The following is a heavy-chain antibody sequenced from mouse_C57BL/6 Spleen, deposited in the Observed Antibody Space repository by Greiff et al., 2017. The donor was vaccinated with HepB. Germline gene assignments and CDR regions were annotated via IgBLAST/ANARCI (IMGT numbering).Heavy chain of an antibody. CDR1: GYSITSGYY. J-gene: IGHJ1*03. CDR2: ISYDGSN. CDR3: ARELSYARYFDV. Sequence: ESGPGLVKPSQSLSLTCSVTGYSITSGYYWNWIRQFPGNKLEWMGYISYDGSNNYNPSLKNRISITRDTSKNQFFLKLNSVTTEDTATYYCARELSYARYFDVWGTGTTVTVSS. D-gene: IGHD6-5*01. V-gene: IGHV3-6*01.